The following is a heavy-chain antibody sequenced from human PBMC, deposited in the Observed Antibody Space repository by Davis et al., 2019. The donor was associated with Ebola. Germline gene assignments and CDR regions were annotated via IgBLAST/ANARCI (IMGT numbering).Heavy chain of an antibody. D-gene: IGHD3-10*01. CDR1: GYSFTSYW. Sequence: GASLKISCKGSGYSFTSYWIGWVRQMPGKGLEWMWIIYPGDSDTRYRPSFQGQVTTSADKSISTAYLQWSSLKASDTAMYYCARLRVITMVRGVIGWFDPWGQGTLVTVSS. V-gene: IGHV5-51*01. J-gene: IGHJ5*02. CDR2: IYPGDSDT. CDR3: ARLRVITMVRGVIGWFDP.